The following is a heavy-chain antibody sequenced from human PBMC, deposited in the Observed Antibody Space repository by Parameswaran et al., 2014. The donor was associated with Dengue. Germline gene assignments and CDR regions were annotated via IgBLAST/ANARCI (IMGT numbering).Heavy chain of an antibody. Sequence: QAGESLKISCAASGFTFSSYAMHWVRQAPGKGLEWVAVISYDGSNKYYADSVKGRFTISRDNSKNTLYLQMNSLRAEDTAVYYCARPNSSGWAWGQGTLVTVSS. CDR3: ARPNSSGWA. V-gene: IGHV3-30*04. D-gene: IGHD6-19*01. J-gene: IGHJ5*02. CDR1: GFTFSSYA. CDR2: ISYDGSNK.